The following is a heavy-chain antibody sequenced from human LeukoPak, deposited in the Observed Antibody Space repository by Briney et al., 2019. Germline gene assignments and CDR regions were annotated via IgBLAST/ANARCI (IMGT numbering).Heavy chain of an antibody. CDR2: IGYDGRNR. CDR1: GFIFSNFG. J-gene: IGHJ3*01. CDR3: ARDFLHLGG. Sequence: GGSLRLSCAASGFIFSNFGMHWVRQAPGKGLEWVAFIGYDGRNRDYADSVKGRFTISRDDAKNTLYLQMNSLRAEDTAVYYCARDFLHLGGWGQGTMVTVSS. V-gene: IGHV3-30*02. D-gene: IGHD3-16*01.